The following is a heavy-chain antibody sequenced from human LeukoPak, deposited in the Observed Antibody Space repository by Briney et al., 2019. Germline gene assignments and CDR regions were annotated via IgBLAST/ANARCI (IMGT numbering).Heavy chain of an antibody. CDR3: ARDIAVAGSLYDAFDI. Sequence: SETLSLTCTVSGGSISSYYWSWIRQPPGKGLEWIGYIYYSGSTNYNPSLKSRVTISVDTSKNQFSLKLSSVTAADTTVYYCARDIAVAGSLYDAFDIWGQGTMVTVSS. D-gene: IGHD6-19*01. CDR2: IYYSGST. CDR1: GGSISSYY. J-gene: IGHJ3*02. V-gene: IGHV4-59*01.